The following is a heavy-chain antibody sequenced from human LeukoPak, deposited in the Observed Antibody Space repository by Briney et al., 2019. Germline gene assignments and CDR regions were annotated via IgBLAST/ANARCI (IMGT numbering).Heavy chain of an antibody. J-gene: IGHJ4*02. CDR2: IYPGDSDT. D-gene: IGHD3-22*01. CDR1: GYSFTNYW. V-gene: IGHV5-51*01. CDR3: ARPDSSSDY. Sequence: GESLKISCKGSGYSFTNYWIGWVRQMPGRGLEWMAIIYPGDSDTGYSPSFQGQVTISADKSINTAFLQWSSLKASDSAMYYCARPDSSSDYWGQGTLVTVSS.